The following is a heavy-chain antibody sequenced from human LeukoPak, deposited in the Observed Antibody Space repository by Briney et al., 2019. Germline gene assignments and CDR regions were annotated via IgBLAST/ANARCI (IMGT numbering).Heavy chain of an antibody. J-gene: IGHJ4*02. Sequence: SVKVSCKASGGTFSSYAIIWVRQAPGQGLEWMGRISPIFGTSNYAQKFQGRVTITTDESTSTAYMELSSLRSEDTAVYYCASGEEERLFDYWGQGTLVTVSS. D-gene: IGHD1-26*01. CDR2: ISPIFGTS. CDR1: GGTFSSYA. CDR3: ASGEEERLFDY. V-gene: IGHV1-69*05.